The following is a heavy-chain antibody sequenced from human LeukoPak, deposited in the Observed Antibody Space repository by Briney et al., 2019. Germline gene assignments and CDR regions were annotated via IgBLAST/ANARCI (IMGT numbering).Heavy chain of an antibody. CDR1: GGSNSSYY. D-gene: IGHD2/OR15-2a*01. J-gene: IGHJ4*02. CDR2: IYYSEST. CDR3: ARGRCRNSGCRPYFDY. V-gene: IGHV4-59*01. Sequence: SETLSLTCTVSGGSNSSYYWSWIRQPPGKGLEWIGYIYYSESTNYNPSLKSRVTISTDTSKSQFSLNLRSVTAEDTGIYYCARGRCRNSGCRPYFDYWGQGTQVTVSS.